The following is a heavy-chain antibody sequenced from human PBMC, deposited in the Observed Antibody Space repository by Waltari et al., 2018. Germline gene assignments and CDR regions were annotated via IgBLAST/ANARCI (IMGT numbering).Heavy chain of an antibody. CDR3: ARNEYSSSSDFDY. CDR1: GGSISSGSYY. J-gene: IGHJ4*02. CDR2: IYTSGST. V-gene: IGHV4-61*09. Sequence: QVQLQESGPGLVKPSQTLSLTCTVSGGSISSGSYYWSWIRQPAGKGLEWIGYIYTSGSTNYNPSLKSRVTISVDTSKNQFSLKLSSVTAADTAVYYCARNEYSSSSDFDYWGQGTLVTVSS. D-gene: IGHD6-6*01.